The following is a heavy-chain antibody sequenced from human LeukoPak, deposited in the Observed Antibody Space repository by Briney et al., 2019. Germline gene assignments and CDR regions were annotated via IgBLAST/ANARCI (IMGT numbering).Heavy chain of an antibody. D-gene: IGHD1-1*01. V-gene: IGHV1-46*01. CDR3: ARVPRGVPYFDY. CDR2: INPSGGST. J-gene: IGHJ4*02. Sequence: GASVKVSCKASGYTFTSYYMHWVRQAPGQGLEWMGIINPSGGSTSYAQKFQGRVTMTRDMSTSTVCMELSSLRSEDTAVYYCARVPRGVPYFDYWGQGTLVTVSS. CDR1: GYTFTSYY.